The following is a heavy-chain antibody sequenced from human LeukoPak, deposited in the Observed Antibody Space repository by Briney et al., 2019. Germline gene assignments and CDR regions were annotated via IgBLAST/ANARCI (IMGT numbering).Heavy chain of an antibody. Sequence: PSETLSLTCTVPGGSLSSYYWSWIRQPPGKGLEWVGYIYYIGSTNYNPSLKSRVTISVDTSKDQFSLQLSSVTAADTAVYYCARLYYDYVWGSYRINWFDPWGQGTLVTVSS. CDR1: GGSLSSYY. CDR2: IYYIGST. V-gene: IGHV4-59*01. J-gene: IGHJ5*02. CDR3: ARLYYDYVWGSYRINWFDP. D-gene: IGHD3-16*02.